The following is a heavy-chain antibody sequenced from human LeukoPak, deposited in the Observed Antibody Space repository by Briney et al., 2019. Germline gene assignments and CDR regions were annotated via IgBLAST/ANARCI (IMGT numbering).Heavy chain of an antibody. V-gene: IGHV3-23*01. D-gene: IGHD3-22*01. CDR1: GFTFSSYA. J-gene: IGHJ5*02. Sequence: GGSLRLSCAASGFTFSSYAMSWVRQAPGKGLEWVSAISGSGGTTYYADSVKGRFTISRDNSKNTLYLQMNSLGAEDTAVYYCAKDRTMIDYNWFDPWGQGTLVTVSS. CDR3: AKDRTMIDYNWFDP. CDR2: ISGSGGTT.